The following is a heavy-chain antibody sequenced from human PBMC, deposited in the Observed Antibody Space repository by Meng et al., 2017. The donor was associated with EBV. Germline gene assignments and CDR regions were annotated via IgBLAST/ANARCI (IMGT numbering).Heavy chain of an antibody. J-gene: IGHJ5*02. CDR1: GGSVNNESYY. Sequence: QVQLQESGPGPVKPSXXLSLSCTVSGGSVNNESYYWGWIRQPPGKGLEYIGYIYYTGSTNYNSSLKSRVTISLDKSKNQFSLKLTSLTAADTAIYYCARGDYTNYPRWFDPWGQGTLVTVSS. D-gene: IGHD4-11*01. CDR3: ARGDYTNYPRWFDP. CDR2: IYYTGST. V-gene: IGHV4-61*01.